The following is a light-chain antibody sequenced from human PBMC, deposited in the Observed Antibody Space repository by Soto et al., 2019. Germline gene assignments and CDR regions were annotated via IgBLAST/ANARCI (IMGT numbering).Light chain of an antibody. CDR3: QQYNNWPLT. V-gene: IGKV3-11*01. CDR2: DAS. J-gene: IGKJ5*01. Sequence: DIVLTQSPATLSLSPGERATLSCRASQSVSSYLAWYQHKPGQAPRLLIYDASNRATGIPDRFSGSGSGTDFTLTITSLQSEDFAVYWCQQYNNWPLTFGPGTHWRL. CDR1: QSVSSY.